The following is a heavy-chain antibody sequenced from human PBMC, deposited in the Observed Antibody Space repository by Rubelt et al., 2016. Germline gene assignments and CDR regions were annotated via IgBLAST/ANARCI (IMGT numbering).Heavy chain of an antibody. D-gene: IGHD3-16*01. CDR3: ARGLDNYGY. J-gene: IGHJ4*02. CDR1: GGTFSGYY. Sequence: QVQLQQWGAGLLKPSETLSLTCAVYGGTFSGYYWSWIRQPPGKGLEWIGEINHSGSTNYNPSLKSRVTISVDTSKNQFSLKLSSGTAADTAVYYCARGLDNYGYWGQGTLVTVSS. CDR2: INHSGST. V-gene: IGHV4-34*01.